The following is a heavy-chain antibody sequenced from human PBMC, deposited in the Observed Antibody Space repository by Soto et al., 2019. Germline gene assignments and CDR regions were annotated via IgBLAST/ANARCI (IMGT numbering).Heavy chain of an antibody. CDR3: TKARCSGDSCYVPDY. J-gene: IGHJ4*01. Sequence: EVQLFESGGGLVQPGGSLRLSCAASGFTFSIYTMAWVRQAPGKGLEWVSSISGSGGSPNYADSVQGRFTISRENSKNTFFLQMNSLRTEDTATYYCTKARCSGDSCYVPDYWGHGILVTVSS. D-gene: IGHD2-21*01. CDR2: ISGSGGSP. V-gene: IGHV3-23*01. CDR1: GFTFSIYT.